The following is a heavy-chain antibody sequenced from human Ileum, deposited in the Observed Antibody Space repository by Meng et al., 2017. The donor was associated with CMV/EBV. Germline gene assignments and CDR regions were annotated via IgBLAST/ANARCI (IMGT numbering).Heavy chain of an antibody. CDR3: AHRQGSYYDYVWGSYRPTSFDY. D-gene: IGHD3-16*02. Sequence: VGVGWIRQPPGKALGWLALIYWDDDKRYSPSLKSRLTITKDTSKNQVVLTMTNMDPVDTATYYCAHRQGSYYDYVWGSYRPTSFDYWGQGTLVTVSS. V-gene: IGHV2-5*02. CDR2: IYWDDDK. CDR1: VG. J-gene: IGHJ4*02.